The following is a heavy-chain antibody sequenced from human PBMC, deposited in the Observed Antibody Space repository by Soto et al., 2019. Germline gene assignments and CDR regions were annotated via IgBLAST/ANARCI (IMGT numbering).Heavy chain of an antibody. D-gene: IGHD6-19*01. Sequence: QVQLVESGGGVVQPGRSLRLSCAASGFTFSSYGMHWVRQAPGKGLEWVAVISYDGSNKYYADSVKGRFTISRDNSKNTLYLQVSSLRAEDTAVYYCAKCQGSGWPYYYYYGMDVWGQGTTVTVS. CDR2: ISYDGSNK. V-gene: IGHV3-30*18. CDR3: AKCQGSGWPYYYYYGMDV. J-gene: IGHJ6*02. CDR1: GFTFSSYG.